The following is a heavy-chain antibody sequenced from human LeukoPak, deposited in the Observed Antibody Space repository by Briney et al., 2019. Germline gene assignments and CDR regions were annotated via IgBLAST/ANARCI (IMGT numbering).Heavy chain of an antibody. Sequence: GGSLRLSCAPSGFTFSSYWMSWVRQAPGKGLEWVANIKQDGSEKYYVDSVKGRFTISRDNAKNSLYLQMNSLRAEDTAVYYCARAEGYSSSWYQYYFDYWGQGTLVTVSS. J-gene: IGHJ4*02. D-gene: IGHD6-13*01. CDR1: GFTFSSYW. CDR2: IKQDGSEK. CDR3: ARAEGYSSSWYQYYFDY. V-gene: IGHV3-7*01.